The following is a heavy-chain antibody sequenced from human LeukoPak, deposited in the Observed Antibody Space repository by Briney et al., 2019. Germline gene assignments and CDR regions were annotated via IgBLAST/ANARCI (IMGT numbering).Heavy chain of an antibody. D-gene: IGHD3-22*01. CDR2: ISGGGGST. J-gene: IGHJ6*02. V-gene: IGHV3-23*01. CDR1: GFTFSSYA. Sequence: GGSLRLSCAASGFTFSSYAMSWVRQAPGKGLEWVSAISGGGGSTYYADSVKGRFTISRDNSKNTLYLQMNSLRAEDTAVYYCAKGAAMIVVVILYYYYYGMDVWGQGTTVTVSS. CDR3: AKGAAMIVVVILYYYYYGMDV.